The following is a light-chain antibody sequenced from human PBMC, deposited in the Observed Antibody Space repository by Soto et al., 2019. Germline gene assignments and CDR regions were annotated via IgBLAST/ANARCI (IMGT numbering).Light chain of an antibody. Sequence: IVMTHSPATLSLSPVERATLSWMASQSVSSNLAWYQQKPGQAPRLLIYGASTRATGIPARFSGSGSGTEFTLTISSLQSEDFAVYYCQQYNNWLKTFGQGTKVDI. CDR2: GAS. CDR1: QSVSSN. J-gene: IGKJ1*01. CDR3: QQYNNWLKT. V-gene: IGKV3-15*01.